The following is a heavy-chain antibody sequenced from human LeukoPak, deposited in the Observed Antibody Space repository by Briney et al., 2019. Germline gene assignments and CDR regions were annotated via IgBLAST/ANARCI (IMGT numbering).Heavy chain of an antibody. Sequence: SETLPLTCSVSGVSTTNNYWSWIRQPPGKGLEWIGYMYNTVTTNYNPSLKSRLTMSLDTSKNQFSLKLSSVTAADTAVYYCARVSFYGSGSMFVDYWGPGTLVTVSS. D-gene: IGHD3-10*01. V-gene: IGHV4-59*01. CDR3: ARVSFYGSGSMFVDY. CDR2: MYNTVTT. CDR1: GVSTTNNY. J-gene: IGHJ4*02.